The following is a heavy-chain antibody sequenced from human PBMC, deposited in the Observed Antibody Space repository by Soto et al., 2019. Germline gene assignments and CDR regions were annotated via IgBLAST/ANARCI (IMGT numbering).Heavy chain of an antibody. J-gene: IGHJ4*02. CDR2: FDPEDGET. CDR1: GYTLTELS. Sequence: QVQLIQSGAEVKKPGASVKVSCKVSGYTLTELSMHWVRQAPGKGLEWMGGFDPEDGETIYAQKFQGRVTMTEDTSTDPAYMELSSLVSEDTAVYYCATLRWPVVPAAASSDYWGQGTLVTVSS. V-gene: IGHV1-24*01. CDR3: ATLRWPVVPAAASSDY. D-gene: IGHD2-2*01.